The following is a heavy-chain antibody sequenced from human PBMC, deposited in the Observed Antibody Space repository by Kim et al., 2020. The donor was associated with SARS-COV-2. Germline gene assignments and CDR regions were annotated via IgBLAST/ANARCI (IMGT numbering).Heavy chain of an antibody. D-gene: IGHD3-10*01. CDR2: ISSSGSYV. V-gene: IGHV3-11*01. CDR1: GFTFSDYS. J-gene: IGHJ4*01. Sequence: GGSLRLSCAASGFTFSDYSMTWIRQAPGKGLEWVSYISSSGSYVNYADSVKGRFTISRDNAKNTLYLQMSSLRAEDTALSYCARVPFGDLSSYYF. CDR3: ARVPFGDLSSYYF.